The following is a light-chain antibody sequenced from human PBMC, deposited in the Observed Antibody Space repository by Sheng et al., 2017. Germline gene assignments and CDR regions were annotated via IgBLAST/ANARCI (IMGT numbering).Light chain of an antibody. CDR1: TFGSEG. CDR2: GDS. V-gene: IGLV3-21*02. J-gene: IGLJ2*01. CDR3: HVWESTRDHPHVA. Sequence: SYELTQPPSVSVAPGQTATITCDGDTFGSEGVNWYRQRPGQAPVLVVYGDSDRPSGIPERFSGSNSGNTATLTISRVEVEDEGDYYCHVWESTRDHPHVAFGGGTKLTVL.